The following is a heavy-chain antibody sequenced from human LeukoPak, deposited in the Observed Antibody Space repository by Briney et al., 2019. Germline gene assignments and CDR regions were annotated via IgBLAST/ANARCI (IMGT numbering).Heavy chain of an antibody. J-gene: IGHJ4*02. CDR3: ARFAYGDYGYFDY. CDR2: INHSGST. CDR1: GGSFSGYY. D-gene: IGHD4-17*01. V-gene: IGHV4-34*01. Sequence: PSETLSLTCVVYGGSFSGYYWSWIRQPPGKGLEWIGEINHSGSTNYNPSLKSRVTISVDTSKNQFSLKLSSVTAADTAVYYCARFAYGDYGYFDYWGQGTLVTVSS.